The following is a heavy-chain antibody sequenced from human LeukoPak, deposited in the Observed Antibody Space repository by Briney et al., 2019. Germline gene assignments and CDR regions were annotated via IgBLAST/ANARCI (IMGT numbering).Heavy chain of an antibody. Sequence: PSETLSLTCTVSGGSISSSSYYWGWIRQPPGKGLGWIGSIYHSGSTYYNPSLKSRVTISVDTSKNQFSLKLSSVTAADTAVYYCARPSESVVGPFDYWGQGTLVTVSS. CDR1: GGSISSSSYY. CDR2: IYHSGST. V-gene: IGHV4-39*07. J-gene: IGHJ4*02. CDR3: ARPSESVVGPFDY. D-gene: IGHD3/OR15-3a*01.